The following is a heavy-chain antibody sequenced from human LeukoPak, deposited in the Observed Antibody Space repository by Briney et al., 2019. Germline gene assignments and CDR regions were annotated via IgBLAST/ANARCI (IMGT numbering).Heavy chain of an antibody. CDR2: ISAYNGNT. Sequence: ASVKVSCKASGYTFTSYGISWVRQAPGQGLEWMGWISAYNGNTNYAQKLQGRVTMTTDTSTSTAYMELSSLRSEDTAVYYCASVTTYYYDSSGYILDAFDIWGQGTMVTVSS. CDR1: GYTFTSYG. V-gene: IGHV1-18*01. D-gene: IGHD3-22*01. CDR3: ASVTTYYYDSSGYILDAFDI. J-gene: IGHJ3*02.